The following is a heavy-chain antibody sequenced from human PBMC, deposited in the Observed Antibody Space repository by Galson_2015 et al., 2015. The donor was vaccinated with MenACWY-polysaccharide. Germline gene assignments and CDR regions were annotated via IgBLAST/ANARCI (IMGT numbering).Heavy chain of an antibody. V-gene: IGHV3-7*01. CDR2: IKQDGSEK. CDR1: GFTFSSYW. Sequence: SLRLACAAYGFTFSSYWMSWVRQAPGKGLEWVANIKQDGSEKYYVDSVKGRFTISRDNANNSLYLQMNSLRAEDTAVYYCARDLLPNWTYAGMDVWGQGTTVTVSS. CDR3: ARDLLPNWTYAGMDV. J-gene: IGHJ6*02. D-gene: IGHD1-7*01.